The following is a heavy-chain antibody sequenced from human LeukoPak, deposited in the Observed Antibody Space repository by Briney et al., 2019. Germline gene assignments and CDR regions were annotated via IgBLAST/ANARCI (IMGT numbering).Heavy chain of an antibody. J-gene: IGHJ4*02. D-gene: IGHD6-13*01. CDR3: ARTLELTAAAGAFDY. V-gene: IGHV4-4*02. CDR2: IYHSGST. CDR1: GGSISSSNW. Sequence: SETLSLTCAVSGGSISSSNWWSWVRQPPGKGLEWIGEIYHSGSTNYNPSLKSRVTISVDKSKNQFSLKLSSVTAADTAVYYCARTLELTAAAGAFDYWGQGTLVTVPS.